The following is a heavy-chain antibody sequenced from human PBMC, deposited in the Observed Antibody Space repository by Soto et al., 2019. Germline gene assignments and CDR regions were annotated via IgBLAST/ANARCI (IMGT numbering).Heavy chain of an antibody. CDR2: IWYDGSNK. V-gene: IGHV3-33*01. CDR3: AREGSSWYGPFVVGY. J-gene: IGHJ4*02. CDR1: GFTFSSYG. D-gene: IGHD6-13*01. Sequence: GGSLRLSCAASGFTFSSYGMHWVRQAPGKGLEWVAVIWYDGSNKYYADSVKGRFTISRDNSKNTLYLQMNSLRAEDTAVYYCAREGSSWYGPFVVGYWGQGTLVTVSS.